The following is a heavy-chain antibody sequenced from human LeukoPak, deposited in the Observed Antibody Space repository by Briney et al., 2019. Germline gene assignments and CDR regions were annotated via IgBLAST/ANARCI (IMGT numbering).Heavy chain of an antibody. V-gene: IGHV4-59*01. CDR2: IFYNGST. J-gene: IGHJ4*02. CDR3: ARESGDYWGPFDY. D-gene: IGHD4-17*01. Sequence: PSETLSLTCTVSGGSISRYYWSWIRQSPGKGLEWIGYIFYNGSTHYNPSLSSRVTISVDTSKNQFSLRLSSVTAADTAVYYCARESGDYWGPFDYWGQGTLVTVSS. CDR1: GGSISRYY.